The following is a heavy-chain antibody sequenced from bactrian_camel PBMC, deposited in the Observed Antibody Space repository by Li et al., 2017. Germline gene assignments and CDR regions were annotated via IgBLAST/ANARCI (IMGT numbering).Heavy chain of an antibody. CDR2: IDGTGST. CDR3: AAECPDGDYDREY. V-gene: IGHV3S53*01. J-gene: IGHJ4*01. CDR1: GYIYSDYC. D-gene: IGHD4*01. Sequence: VQLVESGGGSVQAGGSLRLSCEASGYIYSDYCMAWFRQAPGKEREVVARIDGTGSTSIADSVKGPFIISRDNAKNTVYLQINSLKMDDTAVYYCAAECPDGDYDREYWGQGTQVTVS.